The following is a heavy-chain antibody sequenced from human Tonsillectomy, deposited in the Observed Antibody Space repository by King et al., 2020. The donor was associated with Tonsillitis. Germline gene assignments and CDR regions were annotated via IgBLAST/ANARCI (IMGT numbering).Heavy chain of an antibody. Sequence: VQLVESGGGLVQPGGSLRLSCGASGFTFSTYWMSWVRQAPGKGLEWVANIRQDGSEKFYVDSVKGRFTMSRDNAKNSLYLQMNSLRAEDTAVYYCATFWSGYFDYWGQGTLVTVSS. CDR2: IRQDGSEK. CDR1: GFTFSTYW. V-gene: IGHV3-7*01. D-gene: IGHD3-3*01. CDR3: ATFWSGYFDY. J-gene: IGHJ4*02.